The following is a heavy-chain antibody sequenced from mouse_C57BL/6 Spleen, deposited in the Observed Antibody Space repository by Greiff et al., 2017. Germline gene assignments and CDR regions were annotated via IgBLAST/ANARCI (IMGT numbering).Heavy chain of an antibody. CDR2: ISYSGST. CDR3: ARAHDLIYYYFDY. Sequence: VQLQQSGPGMVKPSQSLSLTCTVTGYSITSGYDWHWIRHFPGNKLEWMGYISYSGSTNYNPSLKSRISITHDTSKNHFFLKLNSVTTEDTATYYCARAHDLIYYYFDYWGQDTTLTVSS. CDR1: GYSITSGYD. D-gene: IGHD1-1*01. J-gene: IGHJ2*01. V-gene: IGHV3-1*01.